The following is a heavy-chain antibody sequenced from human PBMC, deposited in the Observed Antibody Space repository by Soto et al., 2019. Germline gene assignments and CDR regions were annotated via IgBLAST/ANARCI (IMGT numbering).Heavy chain of an antibody. D-gene: IGHD1-26*01. CDR2: ISSSSSYI. Sequence: PGGSLRLSCAASGFTFSSYSMNWVRQAPGKGLEWVSSISSSSSYIYYADSVKGRFTISRDNAKNSLYLQMNSLRAEDTAVYYCARVGRSPTPLYYFDYWGQGTLVTVSS. CDR1: GFTFSSYS. V-gene: IGHV3-21*04. CDR3: ARVGRSPTPLYYFDY. J-gene: IGHJ4*02.